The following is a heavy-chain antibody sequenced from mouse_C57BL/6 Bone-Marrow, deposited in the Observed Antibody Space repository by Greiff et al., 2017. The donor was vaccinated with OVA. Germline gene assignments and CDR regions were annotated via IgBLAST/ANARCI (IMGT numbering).Heavy chain of an antibody. CDR1: GYTFTSYG. CDR3: ARSNYGKGAMDY. J-gene: IGHJ4*01. Sequence: VQLQQSGAELARPGASVKLSCKASGYTFTSYGISWVKQRTGQGLEWIGEIYPRSGNTYSNEKFKGKATLTADKSYSKAYMEVRSLTSEDSAVYFCARSNYGKGAMDYWGQGTSVTVSS. CDR2: IYPRSGNT. D-gene: IGHD2-1*01. V-gene: IGHV1-81*01.